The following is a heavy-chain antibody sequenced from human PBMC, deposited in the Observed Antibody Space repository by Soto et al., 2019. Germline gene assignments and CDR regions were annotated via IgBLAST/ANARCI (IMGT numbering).Heavy chain of an antibody. J-gene: IGHJ6*02. D-gene: IGHD6-6*01. Sequence: KPSETLSLTCAVYGGSFSGYYWSWIRQPPGKGLEWIGEINHSGSTNYNPSLKSRVTISVDTSKNQFSLKLSSVTAADTAVYYCARVTRLGRIAARPGTGVLDYYGMDGWGQGTTVTVSS. V-gene: IGHV4-34*01. CDR3: ARVTRLGRIAARPGTGVLDYYGMDG. CDR1: GGSFSGYY. CDR2: INHSGST.